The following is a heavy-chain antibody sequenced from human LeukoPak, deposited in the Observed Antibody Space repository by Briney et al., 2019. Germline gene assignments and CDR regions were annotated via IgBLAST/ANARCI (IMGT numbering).Heavy chain of an antibody. V-gene: IGHV5-51*01. CDR1: GYSLSSFW. J-gene: IGHJ4*02. CDR2: IYPGDSDT. Sequence: GGTLKISRKGSGYSLSSFWIGWGRQMPRERLGWVGIIYPGDSDTRYSPSFQGQVTISADKSISTAYLQWSSLKASDTAMYYCARTQTTVVTPFGYWGQGTLVTVSS. CDR3: ARTQTTVVTPFGY. D-gene: IGHD4-23*01.